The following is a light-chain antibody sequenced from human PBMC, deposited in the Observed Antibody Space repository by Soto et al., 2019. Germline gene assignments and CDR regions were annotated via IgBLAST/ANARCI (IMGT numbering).Light chain of an antibody. CDR2: AAS. J-gene: IGKJ2*01. CDR3: QQYYSFPYT. Sequence: AIRMTQSPSSLSASTGDRVTVTCRASLGISNYLAWYQQKPGKAPKLLIYAASTLQSGVPSRFSGSGSGTAFTLTSNCLQSDDFATYCCQQYYSFPYTFDQGTRLAIK. CDR1: LGISNY. V-gene: IGKV1-8*01.